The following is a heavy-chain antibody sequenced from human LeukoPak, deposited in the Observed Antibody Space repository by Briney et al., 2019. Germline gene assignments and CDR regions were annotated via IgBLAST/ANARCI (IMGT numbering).Heavy chain of an antibody. D-gene: IGHD6-19*01. J-gene: IGHJ3*02. V-gene: IGHV4-59*01. CDR3: ARVRPGIAVAGTDMHAFDI. Sequence: KASETLSLTCTVSGGSISSYYWSWIRQPPGKGLEWIEYIYYSGSTNYNPSPKSRVTISVDTSKNQFSLKLSSVTAADTAVYYCARVRPGIAVAGTDMHAFDIWGQGTMVTVSS. CDR2: IYYSGST. CDR1: GGSISSYY.